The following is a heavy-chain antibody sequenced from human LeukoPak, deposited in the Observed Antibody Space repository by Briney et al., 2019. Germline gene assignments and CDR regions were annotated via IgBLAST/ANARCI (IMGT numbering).Heavy chain of an antibody. D-gene: IGHD2-15*01. J-gene: IGHJ5*01. V-gene: IGHV3-23*01. CDR1: GFTFSTHA. Sequence: GGSLRLSCAASGFTFSTHAMNWVRQAPGKGLEWIATISSAGANTYYADSVEGRFTLYRDNSQNTLFLQMSSLRVEDTAIYYRAKLMADCSGGACYRSPYDSWGQGTLVTVSS. CDR3: AKLMADCSGGACYRSPYDS. CDR2: ISSAGANT.